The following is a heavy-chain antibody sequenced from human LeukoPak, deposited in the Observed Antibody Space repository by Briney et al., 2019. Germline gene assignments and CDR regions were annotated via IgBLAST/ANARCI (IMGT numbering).Heavy chain of an antibody. D-gene: IGHD6-13*01. CDR3: ARHREAAAFSGFDY. CDR1: GGSISSYF. V-gene: IGHV4-59*08. Sequence: SQTLSLTCTVSGGSISSYFWSWIRQPPGKGLEWIGYMYNSGSTNYNPSLKSRVTISVDSSKNQFSLKLSSVTAADTAVYYCARHREAAAFSGFDYWGQGTLVTVSS. J-gene: IGHJ4*02. CDR2: MYNSGST.